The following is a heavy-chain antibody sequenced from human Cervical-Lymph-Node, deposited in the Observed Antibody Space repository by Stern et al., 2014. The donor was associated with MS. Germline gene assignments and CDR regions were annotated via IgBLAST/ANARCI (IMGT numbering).Heavy chain of an antibody. CDR3: VQDRLWRQWLVRGDFQH. CDR1: GFAFNEFG. V-gene: IGHV3-30*18. CDR2: ISYEGTNR. D-gene: IGHD6-19*01. Sequence: QVQLVESGGGVVQPGGSLTLSCVASGFAFNEFGMHWVRQAPGKGPEWVAVISYEGTNRYYGDSVRGRFTISRDNSKNTLNLQMTNLRVDDTAVYHCVQDRLWRQWLVRGDFQHWGQGTLVTVSS. J-gene: IGHJ1*01.